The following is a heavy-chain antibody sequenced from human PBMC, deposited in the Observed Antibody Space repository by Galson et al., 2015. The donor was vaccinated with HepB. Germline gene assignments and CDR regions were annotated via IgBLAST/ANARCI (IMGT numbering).Heavy chain of an antibody. V-gene: IGHV3-30*18. J-gene: IGHJ4*02. CDR2: ISYDGSNK. D-gene: IGHD1-26*01. CDR3: ANEGELGAATQGHDY. CDR1: GFTFSSYG. Sequence: SLRLSCAASGFTFSSYGMHWVRQAPGKGLEWVAVISYDGSNKYYADSVKGRFTISRDNSKNTLYLQMNSLRAEDTAVYYCANEGELGAATQGHDYWGQGTLVTVSS.